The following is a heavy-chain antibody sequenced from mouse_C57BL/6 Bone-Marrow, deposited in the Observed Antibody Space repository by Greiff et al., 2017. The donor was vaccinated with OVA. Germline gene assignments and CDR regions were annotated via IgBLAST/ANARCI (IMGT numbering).Heavy chain of an antibody. J-gene: IGHJ3*01. CDR1: GYSFTGYY. Sequence: VQLQQSGPELVKPGASVKISCKASGYSFTGYYMHWVKQSSEKSLEWIGEINPSTGGTSYNQKFKGKATLTVDKSSSTAYMQLKSLTSEDSAVYYWANRAWFAYWGQGTLVTVSA. CDR3: ANRAWFAY. V-gene: IGHV1-43*01. D-gene: IGHD3-1*01. CDR2: INPSTGGT.